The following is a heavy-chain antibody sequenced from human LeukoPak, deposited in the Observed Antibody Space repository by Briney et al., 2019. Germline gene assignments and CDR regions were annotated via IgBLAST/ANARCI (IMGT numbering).Heavy chain of an antibody. D-gene: IGHD3-9*01. Sequence: PGGSLRLSCAASGFTFSSYAMSWVRQAPGKGLEWVSAISGSGGSTYYADSVKGRFTISRDNSKNTLYLQMNSLRAEDTAVYYCAPRNHYDILTGYLYWGQGTLVTVSS. CDR2: ISGSGGST. CDR3: APRNHYDILTGYLY. CDR1: GFTFSSYA. J-gene: IGHJ4*02. V-gene: IGHV3-23*01.